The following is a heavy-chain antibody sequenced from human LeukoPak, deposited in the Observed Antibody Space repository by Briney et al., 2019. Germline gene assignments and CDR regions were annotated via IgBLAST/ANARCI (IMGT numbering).Heavy chain of an antibody. CDR1: GFTFSNYG. Sequence: GGSLRLSCAASGFTFSNYGMHWVRQAPGKGLEWVAVIWYDGTNKYYADSVKGRFTISRDNSKNTLYLQMNSLRAEDTAVYYRVREGAGGSGSYLAFDIWGQGTMVTVSS. V-gene: IGHV3-33*01. CDR3: VREGAGGSGSYLAFDI. CDR2: IWYDGTNK. D-gene: IGHD3-10*01. J-gene: IGHJ3*02.